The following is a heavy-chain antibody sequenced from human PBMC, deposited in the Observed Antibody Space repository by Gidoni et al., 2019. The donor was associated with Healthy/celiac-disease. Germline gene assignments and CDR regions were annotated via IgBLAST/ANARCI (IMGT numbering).Heavy chain of an antibody. D-gene: IGHD2-2*01. Sequence: EVQLVESGGGLVKPGGSCRLSCAASGFTFSTAWMGWGRQAPGKGLEWVGRIKSKTDGGTTDYAAPVKGIFTISRDDSKNTLYLQMNSLKTEDTAVYYCTLDLGYCSSTSCYYLDYWGQGTLVTVSA. CDR2: IKSKTDGGTT. V-gene: IGHV3-15*01. J-gene: IGHJ4*02. CDR1: GFTFSTAW. CDR3: TLDLGYCSSTSCYYLDY.